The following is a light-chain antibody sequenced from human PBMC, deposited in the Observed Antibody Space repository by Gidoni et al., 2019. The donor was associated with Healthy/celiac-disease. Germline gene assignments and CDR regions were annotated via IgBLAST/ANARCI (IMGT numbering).Light chain of an antibody. Sequence: IVLTQSPATLSLSPGERATLSCRASQSFSSYLAWYQQKPGQAPRLLIYDASNRATGIPARFSGRGSGTDFTLTISSREPEDFAVYYCQQRSNWPITFGQVTRLEIK. J-gene: IGKJ5*01. CDR3: QQRSNWPIT. V-gene: IGKV3-11*01. CDR1: QSFSSY. CDR2: DAS.